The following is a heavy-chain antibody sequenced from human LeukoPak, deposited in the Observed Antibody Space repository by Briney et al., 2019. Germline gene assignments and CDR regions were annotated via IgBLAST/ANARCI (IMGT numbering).Heavy chain of an antibody. CDR2: IRYDGSNK. CDR1: GFTFSSYG. J-gene: IGHJ6*03. CDR3: ANPGSLGYYMDV. V-gene: IGHV3-30*02. Sequence: PGGSLRLSCAASGFTFSSYGMHWVRQDPGKGLEWVAFIRYDGSNKYYADSVKGRFTISRDNSKNTLYLQMNSLRAEDTAVYYCANPGSLGYYMDVWGKGTTVTISS. D-gene: IGHD2-15*01.